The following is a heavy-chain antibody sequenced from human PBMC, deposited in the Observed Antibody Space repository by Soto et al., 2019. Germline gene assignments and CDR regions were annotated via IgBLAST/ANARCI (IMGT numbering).Heavy chain of an antibody. CDR2: ISFSGSTI. D-gene: IGHD3-10*01. J-gene: IGHJ6*02. Sequence: GGSLRLSCAASGFTFTSYEMNWVRQAPGKGLEWISHISFSGSTIYYADSVKGRFSISRDNSNNLVYLHMTSLRADDSAVYYCTRGAGFFYGVDVWCQGTTVTVSS. CDR3: TRGAGFFYGVDV. CDR1: GFTFTSYE. V-gene: IGHV3-48*03.